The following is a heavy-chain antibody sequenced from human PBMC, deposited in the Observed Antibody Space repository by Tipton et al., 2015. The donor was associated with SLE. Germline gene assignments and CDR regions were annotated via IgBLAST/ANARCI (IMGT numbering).Heavy chain of an antibody. J-gene: IGHJ4*02. CDR3: AGMSYPREGYFDY. V-gene: IGHV4-39*07. CDR1: GGSISSSSYY. CDR2: IYYNGST. D-gene: IGHD1-26*01. Sequence: TLSLTCTVSGGSISSSSYYWGWIRQPPGKGLEWIGSIYYNGSTYYNPSLKSRVTISVDTSKNQFSLKLSSVTAADTAVYYCAGMSYPREGYFDYWGQGTLVTVSS.